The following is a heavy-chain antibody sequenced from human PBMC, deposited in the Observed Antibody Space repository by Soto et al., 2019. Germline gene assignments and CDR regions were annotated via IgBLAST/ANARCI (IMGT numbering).Heavy chain of an antibody. J-gene: IGHJ3*02. D-gene: IGHD6-19*01. CDR2: IYYSGST. V-gene: IGHV4-59*01. CDR1: GGSISSYY. Sequence: QVQLQESGPGLVKPSETLSLTCTVSGGSISSYYWSWIRQPPGKGLEWIGYIYYSGSTNYNPSLKNRVTISVDTSKNPLSLKLSSVTAADTAVYYCARVGSSGWYGDAFDIWGQGTMLTVSS. CDR3: ARVGSSGWYGDAFDI.